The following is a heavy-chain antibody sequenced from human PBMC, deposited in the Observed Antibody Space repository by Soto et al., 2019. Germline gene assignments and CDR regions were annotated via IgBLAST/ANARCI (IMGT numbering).Heavy chain of an antibody. Sequence: QVQLQQWGAGLLKPSETLSLTCAVYGGSFSGYYWSWIRQPPGKGLEWIGEINHSGSTNYNPSLKRRVTISVDTSKNQFSLKLSSVTAADTAVYYCARVSRYSGSSTDYWGQGTLVTVSS. V-gene: IGHV4-34*01. J-gene: IGHJ4*02. CDR3: ARVSRYSGSSTDY. CDR1: GGSFSGYY. D-gene: IGHD1-26*01. CDR2: INHSGST.